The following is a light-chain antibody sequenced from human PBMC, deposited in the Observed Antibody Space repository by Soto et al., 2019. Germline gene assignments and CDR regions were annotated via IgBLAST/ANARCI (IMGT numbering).Light chain of an antibody. CDR2: DVS. V-gene: IGLV2-14*03. CDR3: TSYTSSSSVV. Sequence: QSALTQPASVSGSPGQSITISCTGTSSDVGGYKYVSWYQHLPGKAPKLMIYDVSKRPSGVSNRFSGSKSGNTASLTISGLQAEDEADYYCTSYTSSSSVVFGGGTQLTVL. J-gene: IGLJ2*01. CDR1: SSDVGGYKY.